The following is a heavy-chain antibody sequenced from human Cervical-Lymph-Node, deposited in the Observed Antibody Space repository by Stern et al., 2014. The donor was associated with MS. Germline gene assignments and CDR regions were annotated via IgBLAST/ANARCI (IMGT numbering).Heavy chain of an antibody. CDR3: TRSRSYTYGAKRAWYFDL. Sequence: QVTLRESGPTLVKPTQTLTLTCTFSGFSFSTGEVGVGWIRQPPGKALEWLALLYWDEDKRYSPSLQGRLTITKDTSKSQVVLTMTNMDPVDTATYYCTRSRSYTYGAKRAWYFDLWGRGTHVTVAS. D-gene: IGHD4-23*01. CDR2: LYWDEDK. CDR1: GFSFSTGEVG. V-gene: IGHV2-5*02. J-gene: IGHJ2*01.